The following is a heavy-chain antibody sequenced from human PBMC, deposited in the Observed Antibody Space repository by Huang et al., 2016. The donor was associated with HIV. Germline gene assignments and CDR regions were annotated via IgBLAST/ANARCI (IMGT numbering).Heavy chain of an antibody. V-gene: IGHV4-39*01. J-gene: IGHJ6*03. D-gene: IGHD3-10*01. CDR3: ARHREGPVAYYSGWGSHLNYMDV. CDR2: SYYKGST. CDR1: GGSIRSSDYH. Sequence: QLLLQESGPGLVKPSEALALTCAVSGGSIRSSDYHWGWIRLPPGKGLEWIGISYYKGSTHYRPALKSRVTIAVDTAKNHVVLNLTSMAAADTAVYYCARHREGPVAYYSGWGSHLNYMDVWGRGRTVVVSS.